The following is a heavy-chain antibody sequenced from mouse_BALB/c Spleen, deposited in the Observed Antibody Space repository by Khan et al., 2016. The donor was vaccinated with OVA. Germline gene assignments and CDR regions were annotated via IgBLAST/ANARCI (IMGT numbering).Heavy chain of an antibody. D-gene: IGHD4-1*02. Sequence: QIQLVQSGPELKKPGETVKISCKASGYSFTDYSMHWVKQAPGKGLKWMGWINTETGEPTYADDFKGRFAFSLETYASTAYLQINNLRNEDTATYFSARVNWDYAMNYWGQRTSVSVSS. CDR3: ARVNWDYAMNY. V-gene: IGHV9-2-1*01. J-gene: IGHJ4*01. CDR1: GYSFTDYS. CDR2: INTETGEP.